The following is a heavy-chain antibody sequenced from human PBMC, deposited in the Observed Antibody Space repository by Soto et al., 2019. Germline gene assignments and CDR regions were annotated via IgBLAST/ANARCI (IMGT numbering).Heavy chain of an antibody. D-gene: IGHD3-10*01. CDR2: ISAYNGNT. CDR3: AISWFGELEYYFDY. CDR1: GYTFTSYG. V-gene: IGHV1-18*01. J-gene: IGHJ4*02. Sequence: ASVKVSCKASGYTFTSYGISWVRQAPGQGLEWMGWISAYNGNTNYAQKLQGRVTMTTDTSTSTAYMELRSLRSDDTAVYYCAISWFGELEYYFDYWGQGTLVTVSS.